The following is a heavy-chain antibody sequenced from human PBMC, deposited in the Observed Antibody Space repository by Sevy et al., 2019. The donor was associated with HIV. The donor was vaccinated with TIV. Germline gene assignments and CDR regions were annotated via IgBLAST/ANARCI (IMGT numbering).Heavy chain of an antibody. D-gene: IGHD5-12*01. CDR2: SIPILDST. CDR3: ATQGGYNDESFDY. Sequence: ASVKVSCKTSGGTFSSFAMNWVRQAPGQGLEWMGRSIPILDSTISAQRFQGRVTFTADKSTGTAYMELSSLRSDDTAVYCCATQGGYNDESFDYWGQGTLVTVSS. CDR1: GGTFSSFA. J-gene: IGHJ4*02. V-gene: IGHV1-69*06.